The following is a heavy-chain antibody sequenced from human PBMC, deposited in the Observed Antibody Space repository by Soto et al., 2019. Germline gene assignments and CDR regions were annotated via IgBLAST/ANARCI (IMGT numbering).Heavy chain of an antibody. D-gene: IGHD2-2*01. CDR2: TRSNGEYT. CDR1: GFTFSKYA. V-gene: IGHV3-23*01. Sequence: PGGSLRLSCAGSGFTFSKYAMTWVRQAPGKGLEWVSTTRSNGEYTYYADSVKGRFTVSRDNSKNALFLEMSSLRAEDTAVYYCAKESKRVEVSASRVYGMDVWGQGPTVTV. CDR3: AKESKRVEVSASRVYGMDV. J-gene: IGHJ6*02.